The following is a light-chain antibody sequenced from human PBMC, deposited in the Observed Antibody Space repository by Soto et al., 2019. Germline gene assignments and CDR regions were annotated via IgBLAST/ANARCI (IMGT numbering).Light chain of an antibody. CDR1: QGIRND. V-gene: IGKV1-6*01. CDR3: LQDYNYPWT. CDR2: AAS. J-gene: IGKJ1*01. Sequence: AIPMTQSPSSLSASVGDRVTITCRASQGIRNDLGWYQQQPGKAPKLLIYAASSLRSGVPSRFSGGGSGTDFTLTISSLQPEDFATYYCLQDYNYPWTFGQGTKVEIK.